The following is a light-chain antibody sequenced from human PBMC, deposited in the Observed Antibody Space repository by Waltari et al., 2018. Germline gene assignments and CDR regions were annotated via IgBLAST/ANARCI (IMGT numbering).Light chain of an antibody. CDR2: DAS. V-gene: IGKV3-11*01. J-gene: IGKJ4*01. Sequence: EVVLTQSPAILSLSPGERATPSCRASQSVRTLVAWYQQKPGQAPRLLIYDASNRATGIPARFSGSGSGTDFTLTISSLEPEDFAVYYCQQRSDWLTFGGGTRVEIK. CDR3: QQRSDWLT. CDR1: QSVRTL.